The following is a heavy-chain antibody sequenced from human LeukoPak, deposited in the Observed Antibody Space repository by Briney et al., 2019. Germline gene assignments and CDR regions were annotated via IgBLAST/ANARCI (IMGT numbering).Heavy chain of an antibody. CDR3: ARGDYDFWSGLRTVGY. D-gene: IGHD3-3*01. J-gene: IGHJ4*02. V-gene: IGHV1-18*01. Sequence: ASVKVSCKASGYTFTSYGISWVRQAPGQGLEWMGWISAYNGNTNYAQKLQGRVTMTTDTSTSTAYMELRSLRSDDTAVYYCARGDYDFWSGLRTVGYWGQGTLVTVSS. CDR2: ISAYNGNT. CDR1: GYTFTSYG.